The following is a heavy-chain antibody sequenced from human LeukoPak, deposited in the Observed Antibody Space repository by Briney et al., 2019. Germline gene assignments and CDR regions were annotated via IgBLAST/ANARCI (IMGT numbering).Heavy chain of an antibody. CDR2: ISAYNGNT. D-gene: IGHD3-3*01. J-gene: IGHJ4*02. Sequence: GASVKVSCKASGYTFTSYGISWVRQAPGQGLEWMGWISAYNGNTNYAQKLQGRVTMTTDTSTSTAYKELRSLRSDDTAVYYCARSRYYDFWSGYYRRKNYGDYEGCFDYWGQGTLVTVSS. CDR3: ARSRYYDFWSGYYRRKNYGDYEGCFDY. CDR1: GYTFTSYG. V-gene: IGHV1-18*01.